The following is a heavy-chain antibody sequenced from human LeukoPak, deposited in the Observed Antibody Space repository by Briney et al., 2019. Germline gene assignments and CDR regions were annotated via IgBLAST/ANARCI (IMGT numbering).Heavy chain of an antibody. CDR2: ISSSSSYI. D-gene: IGHD3-10*01. CDR1: GFTFSSYS. J-gene: IGHJ4*02. Sequence: GGSLRLSCAASGFTFSSYSMNWVRQAPGKGLECVSSISSSSSYIYYADSVKGRFTISRDNAKNSLYLQMNSLRAEGTAVYYCARASTYYYGSGEDFDYWGQGTLVTVSS. CDR3: ARASTYYYGSGEDFDY. V-gene: IGHV3-21*01.